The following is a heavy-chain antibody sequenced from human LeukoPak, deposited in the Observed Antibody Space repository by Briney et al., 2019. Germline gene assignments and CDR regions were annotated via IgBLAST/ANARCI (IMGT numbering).Heavy chain of an antibody. J-gene: IGHJ4*02. CDR2: ISGSGGST. CDR1: GFTFSSYA. CDR3: VKCSSTWYVGRFDC. D-gene: IGHD6-13*01. V-gene: IGHV3-23*01. Sequence: GGSLRLSCAASGFTFSSYAMSWVRQAPGKGLEWVSAISGSGGSTYYADSVKGRFTISRDNSKNTLYLQMNSLRAEDTALYYCVKCSSTWYVGRFDCWGQGTLVTVSS.